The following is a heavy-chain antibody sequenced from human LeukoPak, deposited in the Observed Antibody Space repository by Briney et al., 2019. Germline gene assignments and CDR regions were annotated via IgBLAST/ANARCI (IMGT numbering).Heavy chain of an antibody. D-gene: IGHD1-1*01. CDR2: IWYDGSNK. Sequence: PGGSLRLSCAASGFTFSSYGMHWVRQAPGKGLEWVAVIWYDGSNKYYADSVKGRFTISRDNSKNTLYLQMNSLRAEDTAVYYCARDYGELESQPYGGQGTLVTVSS. CDR3: ARDYGELESQPY. J-gene: IGHJ4*02. CDR1: GFTFSSYG. V-gene: IGHV3-33*01.